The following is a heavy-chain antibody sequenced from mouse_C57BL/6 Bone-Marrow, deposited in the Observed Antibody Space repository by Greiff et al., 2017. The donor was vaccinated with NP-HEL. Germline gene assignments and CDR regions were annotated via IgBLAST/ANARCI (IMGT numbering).Heavy chain of an antibody. CDR2: IWSSGST. J-gene: IGHJ4*01. D-gene: IGHD2-4*01. Sequence: QVQLKESGPGLVQPSQSLSITCTVSGFSLTSYGVHWVRQSPGKGLEWLGVIWSSGSTDYNAAFISRLSISKDNSKSQVFFKMNSLQADDTAIYYCARIYYDYGYAMDYWGQGTSVTVSS. CDR3: ARIYYDYGYAMDY. CDR1: GFSLTSYG. V-gene: IGHV2-2*01.